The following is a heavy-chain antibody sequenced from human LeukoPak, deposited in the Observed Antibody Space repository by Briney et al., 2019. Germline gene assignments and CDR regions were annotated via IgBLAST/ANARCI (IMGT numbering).Heavy chain of an antibody. CDR1: GFNFANYG. Sequence: GRSLRLSCAPSGFNFANYGMSWVRQAPGKGLEWVSTIGDSGRRTYYADPVKGRVTISRDNSKNSLYVQMTTLRAEDTALYYCAVVRGRKEMGDYWGQGTLVTVSS. CDR3: AVVRGRKEMGDY. J-gene: IGHJ4*02. CDR2: IGDSGRRT. D-gene: IGHD3-16*01. V-gene: IGHV3-23*01.